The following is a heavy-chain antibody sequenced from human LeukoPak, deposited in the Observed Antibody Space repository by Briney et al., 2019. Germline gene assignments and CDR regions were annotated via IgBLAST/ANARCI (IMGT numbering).Heavy chain of an antibody. CDR3: ARSSGYYHDAFDI. Sequence: GGSLRLSCAASGFTFSSYNMNWVCQAPGKGLEWVSSISSSSSYIYYADSVKGRFTISRDNAKNMVYLQMNSLRAEDTAVYYCARSSGYYHDAFDIWGQGTMVTVSS. CDR1: GFTFSSYN. V-gene: IGHV3-21*06. CDR2: ISSSSSYI. D-gene: IGHD3-22*01. J-gene: IGHJ3*02.